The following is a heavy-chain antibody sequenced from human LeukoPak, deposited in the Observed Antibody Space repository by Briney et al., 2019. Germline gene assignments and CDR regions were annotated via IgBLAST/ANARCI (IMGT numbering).Heavy chain of an antibody. Sequence: GGSLTLSCAASGFTFSSYWMSWVRQAPGKGLEWVANIKQDGSEKYYVDSLKGRFTISRDNAKNSLYLQMNSLRAEDTAVYYCARGYISPRMNWFDPWGQGTLDTVSS. CDR2: IKQDGSEK. CDR1: GFTFSSYW. D-gene: IGHD3-16*02. V-gene: IGHV3-7*05. CDR3: ARGYISPRMNWFDP. J-gene: IGHJ5*02.